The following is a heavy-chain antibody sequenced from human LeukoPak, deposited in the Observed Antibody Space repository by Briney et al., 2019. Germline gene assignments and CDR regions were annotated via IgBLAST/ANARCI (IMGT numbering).Heavy chain of an antibody. V-gene: IGHV3-30*04. CDR3: AKGTAIFWFDP. CDR1: GFTFSSYA. Sequence: GGSLRLSCAASGFTFSSYAMHWVRQAPGKGLEWVALISYDGSNKYYADSVKGRLTISRDNSKNTLYLQMNSLRAEDTAVYYCAKGTAIFWFDPWGQGTLVTVSS. J-gene: IGHJ5*02. CDR2: ISYDGSNK. D-gene: IGHD2-21*02.